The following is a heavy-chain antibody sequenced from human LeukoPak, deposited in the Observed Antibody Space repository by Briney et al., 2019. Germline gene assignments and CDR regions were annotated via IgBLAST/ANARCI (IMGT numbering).Heavy chain of an antibody. CDR2: IYPGDSDT. Sequence: PGESLKISCKGSGYSFTSYWIGWVRQMPGKGLEWMGIIYPGDSDTRYSPSFQGQVTISADKSISTAYLQWSSLKASDTAMYYCARHRARQTLDYYGMDVWGQGTTVTVSS. CDR3: ARHRARQTLDYYGMDV. D-gene: IGHD3-10*01. V-gene: IGHV5-51*01. J-gene: IGHJ6*02. CDR1: GYSFTSYW.